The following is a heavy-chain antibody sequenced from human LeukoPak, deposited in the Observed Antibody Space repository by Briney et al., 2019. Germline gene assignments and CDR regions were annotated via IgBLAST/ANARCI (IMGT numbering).Heavy chain of an antibody. CDR1: GYTFTSYD. CDR2: MNPNSGNT. J-gene: IGHJ4*02. V-gene: IGHV1-8*01. Sequence: ASVKVSCKASGYTFTSYDINWVRQATGQGLEWMGWMNPNSGNTGYAQKFQGRVTITADESTSTAYMELSSLRSEDTAVYYCARESGYLAFDYWGQGTLVTVSS. CDR3: ARESGYLAFDY. D-gene: IGHD5-18*01.